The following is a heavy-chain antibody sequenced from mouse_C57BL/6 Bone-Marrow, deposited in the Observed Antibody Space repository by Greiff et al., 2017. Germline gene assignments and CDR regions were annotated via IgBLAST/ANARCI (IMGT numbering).Heavy chain of an antibody. CDR1: GFTFTDYY. CDR3: ARERSTMVTYWYFDV. CDR2: VYPYNGGT. V-gene: IGHV1-36*01. D-gene: IGHD2-2*01. Sequence: EVQLQQSGPVLVKPGPSVKISCKASGFTFTDYYMHWVKQSHGKSLEWIGLVYPYNGGTSYNQKFKGKATLTVDTSSSTAYMELNSLTSEDSAVYDCARERSTMVTYWYFDVWGTGTTVTVSS. J-gene: IGHJ1*03.